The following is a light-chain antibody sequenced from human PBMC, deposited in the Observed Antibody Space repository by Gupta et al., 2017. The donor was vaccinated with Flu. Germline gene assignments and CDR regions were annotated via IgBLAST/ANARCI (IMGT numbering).Light chain of an antibody. CDR1: QNLLYSVNNKHY. Sequence: DIVLTQSPDSLAVSLGERATINCKSSQNLLYSVNNKHYLTWYVKKPGQPPKVLLYWASTRQSGVPDRFTGSGSGTDFTLTISSLQAEDVGVYYCQQCYGNSRAFGGGTTVEIK. V-gene: IGKV4-1*01. J-gene: IGKJ4*01. CDR3: QQCYGNSRA. CDR2: WAS.